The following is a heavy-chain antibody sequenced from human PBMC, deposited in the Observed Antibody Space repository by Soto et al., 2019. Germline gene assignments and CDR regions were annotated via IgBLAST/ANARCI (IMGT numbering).Heavy chain of an antibody. V-gene: IGHV3-74*01. CDR2: INSDGSST. CDR3: ARVDGYNGYYYYYGMDV. J-gene: IGHJ6*02. D-gene: IGHD5-12*01. Sequence: PGGSLRLSCAASGFTFSSYWMHWVRQAPGKGLVWVSRINSDGSSTTYADSVKGRFTISRDNAKNTLYLQMNSLRAEDTAVYYCARVDGYNGYYYYYGMDVWGQGTTVTVSS. CDR1: GFTFSSYW.